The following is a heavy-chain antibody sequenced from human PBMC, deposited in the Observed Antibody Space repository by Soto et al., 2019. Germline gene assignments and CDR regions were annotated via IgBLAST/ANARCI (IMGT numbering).Heavy chain of an antibody. D-gene: IGHD3-22*01. V-gene: IGHV3-33*01. CDR3: ARAYYYDSSGYWGYYYGMDV. J-gene: IGHJ6*02. Sequence: GGSLRLSCAASGFTFSSYGMHWVRQAPGKGLEWVAVIWYDGSNKYYADSVKGRFTISRDNSKNTLYLQMNSLRAEDTAVYYCARAYYYDSSGYWGYYYGMDVWGQGTTVTVSS. CDR2: IWYDGSNK. CDR1: GFTFSSYG.